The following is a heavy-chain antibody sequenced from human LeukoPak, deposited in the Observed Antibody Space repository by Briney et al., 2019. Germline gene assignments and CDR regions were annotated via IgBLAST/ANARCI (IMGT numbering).Heavy chain of an antibody. CDR2: INHSGST. Sequence: SETLSLTCAVCGGSFSGYYWSWIRQPPGKGLEWIGEINHSGSTNYNPSLKSRVTISVDTSKNQFSLKLSSVTAADTAVYYCAGRSYAPRSWGQGTLVTVSS. CDR3: AGRSYAPRS. J-gene: IGHJ4*02. CDR1: GGSFSGYY. V-gene: IGHV4-34*01. D-gene: IGHD3-16*01.